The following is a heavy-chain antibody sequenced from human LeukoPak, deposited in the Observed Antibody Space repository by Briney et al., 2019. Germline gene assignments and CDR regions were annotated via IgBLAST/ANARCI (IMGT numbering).Heavy chain of an antibody. CDR1: GFTFNAFG. CDR2: IGTTSGAI. CDR3: ARDGQLITFGGVIVIPGDV. V-gene: IGHV3-48*02. J-gene: IGHJ6*02. D-gene: IGHD3-16*02. Sequence: GGSLRLSCAASGFTFNAFGMNWVRQAPGKGLEWVSYIGTTSGAIYYADSVKGRFTTSRDNAKNSLYLQMNSLRDEDTAVYYCARDGQLITFGGVIVIPGDVWGQGTTVTVSS.